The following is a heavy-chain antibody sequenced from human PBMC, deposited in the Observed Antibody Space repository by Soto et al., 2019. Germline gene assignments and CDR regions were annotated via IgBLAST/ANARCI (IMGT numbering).Heavy chain of an antibody. CDR2: ITSSGTTV. CDR1: GFTFSSYS. D-gene: IGHD6-13*01. Sequence: PGGSLRLSCAASGFTFSSYSRNWVRQAPGKGLEWVSYITSSGTTVYYADSVRGRFTISRDNAKNSLYLQMNSLRDDDTAVYYCARGSSNWAYYFDFWGQGTLVTAPQ. J-gene: IGHJ4*02. CDR3: ARGSSNWAYYFDF. V-gene: IGHV3-48*02.